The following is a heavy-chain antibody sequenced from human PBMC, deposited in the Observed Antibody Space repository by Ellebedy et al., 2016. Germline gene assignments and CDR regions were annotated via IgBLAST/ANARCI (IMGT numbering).Heavy chain of an antibody. CDR2: INAGNGNT. D-gene: IGHD5-18*01. V-gene: IGHV1-3*01. CDR1: RYTFTSYA. J-gene: IGHJ4*02. Sequence: ASVKVSXKASRYTFTSYAMHWVRQAPGQRLEWMGWINAGNGNTKYSQKFQGRVTITRDTSASTAYMELSSLRSEDTAVYYCARGYDTTMGMYFDYWGQGTLVTVSS. CDR3: ARGYDTTMGMYFDY.